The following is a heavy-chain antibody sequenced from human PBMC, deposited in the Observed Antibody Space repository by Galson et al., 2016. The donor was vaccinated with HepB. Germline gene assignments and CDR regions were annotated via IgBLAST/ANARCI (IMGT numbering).Heavy chain of an antibody. CDR1: GFTFSHAW. CDR3: TTSVGANEFDY. D-gene: IGHD1-26*01. CDR2: IKSKGDGETT. V-gene: IGHV3-15*07. J-gene: IGHJ4*02. Sequence: SLRHSCAGSGFTFSHAWQNWFRQAPGKGLEWVGRIKSKGDGETTDYAAPVKGRFTVSRDDSKNTLYLQMNSLKTEDTAVYHCTTSVGANEFDYWGRGTLVTVSS.